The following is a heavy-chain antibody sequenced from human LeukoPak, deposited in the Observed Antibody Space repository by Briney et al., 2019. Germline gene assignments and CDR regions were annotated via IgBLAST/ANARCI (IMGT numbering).Heavy chain of an antibody. CDR2: IYYSGST. CDR1: GDSISSSSYY. CDR3: ARHSNGGCTSTRCHIDY. J-gene: IGHJ4*02. Sequence: KSSETLSLTCTVSGDSISSSSYYWGWIRQPPGKGLEWIGTIYYSGSTYYNSSLKSRVPMSVDTSKNQFSLNLSSVTAADTAVYYCARHSNGGCTSTRCHIDYWGQGTLVTVSS. V-gene: IGHV4-39*01. D-gene: IGHD2-2*01.